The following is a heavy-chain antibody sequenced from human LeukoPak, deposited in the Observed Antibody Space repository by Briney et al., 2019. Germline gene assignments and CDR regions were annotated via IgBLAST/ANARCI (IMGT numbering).Heavy chain of an antibody. D-gene: IGHD4-23*01. J-gene: IGHJ2*01. CDR3: ARDSGGKVGSYWYFDL. CDR1: GFTFSSYG. V-gene: IGHV3-30*03. CDR2: ISYDGSDE. Sequence: GRSLRLSCAASGFTFSSYGMHWVRQAPGKGLEWVAVISYDGSDEYYVDSVKGRFTISRDNSKSTLYLQMNSLRVEDTAVYYCARDSGGKVGSYWYFDLWGRGTPVTVSS.